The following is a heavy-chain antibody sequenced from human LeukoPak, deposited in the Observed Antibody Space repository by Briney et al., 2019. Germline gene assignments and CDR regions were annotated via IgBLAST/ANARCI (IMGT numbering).Heavy chain of an antibody. Sequence: PGGSLRLSCAVSGFTVSSNYMSWVRQAPGKGLEWVSIIYSGGSTYYADSVTGRFIISRDNSKNTVYLQMNSLRAEDTAVYYCAREIYGDSALDYWGQGTLVTVSS. D-gene: IGHD4-17*01. CDR3: AREIYGDSALDY. CDR1: GFTVSSNY. V-gene: IGHV3-66*01. J-gene: IGHJ4*02. CDR2: IYSGGST.